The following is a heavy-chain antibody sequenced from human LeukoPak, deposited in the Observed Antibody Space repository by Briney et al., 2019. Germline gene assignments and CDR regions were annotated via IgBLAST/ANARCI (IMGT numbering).Heavy chain of an antibody. CDR1: GGTFSSYA. D-gene: IGHD3-22*01. CDR3: ARAALDYYDSSGANWYFDL. CDR2: IIPIFGTA. V-gene: IGHV1-69*13. Sequence: SVKVSCKASGGTFSSYAISWVRQAPGQGLEWMGGIIPIFGTANYAQKFQGRVTITADESTSTAYMELSSLRSEDTAVYYCARAALDYYDSSGANWYFDLWGRGTLVTVSS. J-gene: IGHJ2*01.